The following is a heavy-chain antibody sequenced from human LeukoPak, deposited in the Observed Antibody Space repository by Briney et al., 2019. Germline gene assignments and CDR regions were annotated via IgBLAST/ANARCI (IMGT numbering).Heavy chain of an antibody. CDR3: ARGGVAGTFDY. CDR1: GFTFSSYW. D-gene: IGHD6-19*01. J-gene: IGHJ4*02. Sequence: PGGSLRLSCAASGFTFSSYWMHWVRQAPGKGLVWVSRINNDGSVTSYADSVKGRFTISRDNAKNTLYLQMNSLRADDTAVYYCARGGVAGTFDYWGQGTLVTVSS. CDR2: INNDGSVT. V-gene: IGHV3-74*01.